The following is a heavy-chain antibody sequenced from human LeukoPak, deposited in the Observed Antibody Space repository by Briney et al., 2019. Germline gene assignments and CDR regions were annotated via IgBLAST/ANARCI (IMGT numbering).Heavy chain of an antibody. V-gene: IGHV4-61*02. Sequence: SETLSLTCTVSGGSINSGSYYWSWIRQPAGKRLEWIGRIYTSGSTNYNPSLKSRVTISVDTSKNQFSLKLSSVTAADTAVYYCARDERSYYNDLGYWGQGTLVTVSS. D-gene: IGHD3-10*01. CDR3: ARDERSYYNDLGY. CDR1: GGSINSGSYY. CDR2: IYTSGST. J-gene: IGHJ4*02.